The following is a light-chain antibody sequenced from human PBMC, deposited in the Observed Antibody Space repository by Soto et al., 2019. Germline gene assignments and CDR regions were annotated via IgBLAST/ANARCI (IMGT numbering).Light chain of an antibody. J-gene: IGKJ3*01. V-gene: IGKV1-12*02. Sequence: DLQMTQSPSSVSASIGDRVTITCRASQIIGSWLAWYQQKPGIATSLLIYAASSLQSGVPSRFSGSVSGSDFTLAVTCLQAEDSATYYCQQANSFPFIFGPGTKVDIK. CDR1: QIIGSW. CDR3: QQANSFPFI. CDR2: AAS.